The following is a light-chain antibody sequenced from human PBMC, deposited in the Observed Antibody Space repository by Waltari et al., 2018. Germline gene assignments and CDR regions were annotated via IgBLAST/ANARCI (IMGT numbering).Light chain of an antibody. J-gene: IGLJ3*02. CDR3: AAWDDSLREV. Sequence: QSVLTQPPSASGTPGQRVTISCSGSSSNIVSNYVYWYQQLPGTDPKLLIYRNDQRPSGVPDRFSGSKSGTSASLAISGLRSEDEANYYCAAWDDSLREVFGGGTRLTVL. CDR1: SSNIVSNY. CDR2: RND. V-gene: IGLV1-47*01.